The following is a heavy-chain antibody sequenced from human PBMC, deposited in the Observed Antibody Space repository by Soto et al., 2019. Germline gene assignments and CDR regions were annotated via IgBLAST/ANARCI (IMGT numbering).Heavy chain of an antibody. J-gene: IGHJ2*01. CDR1: GFTFSSYG. D-gene: IGHD5-12*01. Sequence: QMQLVESGGGVVQPGRSLRLSCAASGFTFSSYGMHWVRQAPGEGLEWLAVIGFDGNYKYHADSVKGRFTISRDNSKNAXFLQMNSLRDEDTAVYYCVKDNLHHGGYENWYFDLWGRGTLVTVSS. CDR2: IGFDGNYK. CDR3: VKDNLHHGGYENWYFDL. V-gene: IGHV3-30*18.